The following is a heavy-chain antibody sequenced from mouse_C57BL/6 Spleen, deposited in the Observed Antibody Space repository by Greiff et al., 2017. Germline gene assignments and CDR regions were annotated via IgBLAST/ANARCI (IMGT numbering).Heavy chain of an antibody. V-gene: IGHV1-69*01. D-gene: IGHD4-1*01. J-gene: IGHJ2*01. Sequence: QVQLQQPGAELVMPGASVKLSCKASGYTFTSYWLHWVKQRPGQGLEWIGEIDPSDSYTNYNQKFKGKSTLTVYKSSSTAYMQLSSLTSEDSAVYYCARGAGYFDYWGQGTTLTGSS. CDR2: IDPSDSYT. CDR1: GYTFTSYW. CDR3: ARGAGYFDY.